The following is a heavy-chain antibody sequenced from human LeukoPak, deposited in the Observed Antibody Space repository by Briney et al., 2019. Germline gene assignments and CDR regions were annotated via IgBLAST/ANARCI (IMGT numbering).Heavy chain of an antibody. D-gene: IGHD4-17*01. V-gene: IGHV4-34*01. J-gene: IGHJ4*02. CDR2: INHSGST. CDR3: ARGHESDYGDSDYFDY. Sequence: SETLSLTCAVYGGSFSGYYWSWIRQPPGKGLEWIGEINHSGSTDYNPSLKSRVTISVDTSKNQFSLKLSSVTAADTAVYYRARGHESDYGDSDYFDYWGQGTLVTVSS. CDR1: GGSFSGYY.